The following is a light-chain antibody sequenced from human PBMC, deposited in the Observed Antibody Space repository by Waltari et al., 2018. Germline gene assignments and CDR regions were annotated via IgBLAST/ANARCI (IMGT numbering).Light chain of an antibody. CDR1: GSDVGGYDY. V-gene: IGLV2-23*02. CDR3: CSYAGSTTRWV. CDR2: AVS. Sequence: QSALTQPASVSGSPGQAIIISCTGTGSDVGGYDYVSWYQQYPGKAPRLIIYAVSKRPSGASARFSGSKSGNTASLTISGLQAEDEADYYCCSYAGSTTRWVFGGGTKLTVL. J-gene: IGLJ3*02.